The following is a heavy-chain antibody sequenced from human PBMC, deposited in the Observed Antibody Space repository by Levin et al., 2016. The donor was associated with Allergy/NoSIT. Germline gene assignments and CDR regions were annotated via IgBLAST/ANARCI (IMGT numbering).Heavy chain of an antibody. V-gene: IGHV6-1*01. CDR1: GDSVSSNNAA. J-gene: IGHJ6*02. CDR3: ARDPVGYSGYDFRHYYYGMDV. CDR2: TFYRSKWYN. Sequence: SETLSLTCAISGDSVSSNNAAWNWIRQSPSRGLEWLGRTFYRSKWYNDYAVSVKSRITINPDTSSNQFSLQLNSVTPEDTAVYYCARDPVGYSGYDFRHYYYGMDVWGQGTTVTVSS. D-gene: IGHD5-12*01.